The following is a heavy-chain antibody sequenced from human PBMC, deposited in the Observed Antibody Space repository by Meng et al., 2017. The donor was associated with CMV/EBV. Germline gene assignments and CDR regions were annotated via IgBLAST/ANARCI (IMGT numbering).Heavy chain of an antibody. V-gene: IGHV3-53*05. CDR3: ARDCSSTSCYSDNY. D-gene: IGHD2-2*01. Sequence: GESLKISCAASGFTVSSNYMSWVRQAPGKGLEWVSVIYSCGSTYYADSVKGRFTISRDNSKNTLYLQMNSLRAEDTAVYYCARDCSSTSCYSDNYWGQGTLVTVSS. J-gene: IGHJ4*02. CDR2: IYSCGST. CDR1: GFTVSSNY.